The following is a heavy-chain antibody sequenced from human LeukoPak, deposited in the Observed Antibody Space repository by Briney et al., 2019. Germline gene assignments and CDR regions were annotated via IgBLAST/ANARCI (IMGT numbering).Heavy chain of an antibody. J-gene: IGHJ4*02. V-gene: IGHV3-33*01. Sequence: QSGGSLRLSCASSGFSFSNYAMGWVRQAPGKGLEWVAVIWYDGSNKYYADSVKGRFTISRDNSKNTLYLQMNSLRAEDTAVYYCARDRTGDLPLLYYFDYWGQGTLVTVSS. CDR1: GFSFSNYA. CDR2: IWYDGSNK. CDR3: ARDRTGDLPLLYYFDY. D-gene: IGHD7-27*01.